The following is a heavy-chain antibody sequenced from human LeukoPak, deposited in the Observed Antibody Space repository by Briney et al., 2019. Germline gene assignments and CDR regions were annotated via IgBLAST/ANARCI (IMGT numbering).Heavy chain of an antibody. CDR1: GGSISSYY. J-gene: IGHJ4*02. V-gene: IGHV4-59*01. D-gene: IGHD6-13*01. Sequence: PSETLSLTCTVSGGSISSYYWSWIRQPPGKGLEWIGYIYYSGSTNYNPSLKSRVTISVDTSKNQFSLKLSSVTAADTAVYYCAKDRLVPGSVLDYWGQGTLVTVSS. CDR3: AKDRLVPGSVLDY. CDR2: IYYSGST.